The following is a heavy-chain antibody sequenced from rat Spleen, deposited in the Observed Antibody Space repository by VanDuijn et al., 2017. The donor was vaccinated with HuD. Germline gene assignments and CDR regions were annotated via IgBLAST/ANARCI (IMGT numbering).Heavy chain of an antibody. CDR3: ARHGDWEGFAY. D-gene: IGHD5-1*01. V-gene: IGHV5S10*01. Sequence: EVQLVESGGGLVQPERSLKLSCAASGFTFSDYNMAWVRQAPKKGLEWVATIIYDGSRTYYRDSVKGRFTISRDNAKSTLYLQMDSLRSEDTATYYCARHGDWEGFAYWGQGTLVTVSS. J-gene: IGHJ3*01. CDR2: IIYDGSRT. CDR1: GFTFSDYN.